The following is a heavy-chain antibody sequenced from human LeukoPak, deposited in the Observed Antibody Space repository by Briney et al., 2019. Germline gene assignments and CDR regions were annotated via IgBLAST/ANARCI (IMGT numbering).Heavy chain of an antibody. CDR3: ARGDLGYCSGGSCYLYYFDY. CDR1: GGSFSAYY. J-gene: IGHJ4*02. Sequence: SETLSLTCAVYGGSFSAYYWSWIRQPPGKGLEWIGEVNHSGSTNYNPSLKSRVTISVDASKNQFSLKLSSVTAADTAVYYCARGDLGYCSGGSCYLYYFDYWGQGTLVTVSS. V-gene: IGHV4-34*01. D-gene: IGHD2-15*01. CDR2: VNHSGST.